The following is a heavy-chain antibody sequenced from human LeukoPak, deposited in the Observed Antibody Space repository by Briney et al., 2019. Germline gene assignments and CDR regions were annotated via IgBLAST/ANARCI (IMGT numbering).Heavy chain of an antibody. CDR3: ARDHKYDFWSGYSMTFDP. J-gene: IGHJ5*02. CDR1: GYTFTSYY. V-gene: IGHV1-46*01. Sequence: GASVKVSCKASGYTFTSYYMHWVRQAPGEGLEGMGIINPTGGSTSYAQKFQGRVTITADKSTSTAYMELSSLRSEDTAVYYCARDHKYDFWSGYSMTFDPWGQGTLVTISS. D-gene: IGHD3-3*01. CDR2: INPTGGST.